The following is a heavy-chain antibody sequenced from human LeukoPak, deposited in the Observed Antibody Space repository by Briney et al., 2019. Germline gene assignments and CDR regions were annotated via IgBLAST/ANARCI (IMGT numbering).Heavy chain of an antibody. CDR2: ISAYNGNT. V-gene: IGHV1-18*01. D-gene: IGHD6-19*01. Sequence: ASVTVSCMASGYTFTSYGISWVRQAPGQGLEWMGWISAYNGNTNYAQKLQGRVTMTTDTSTSTAYMELRSLRSDDTAVYYCATRIAVAGTLDYWGQGTLVTVSS. CDR3: ATRIAVAGTLDY. J-gene: IGHJ4*02. CDR1: GYTFTSYG.